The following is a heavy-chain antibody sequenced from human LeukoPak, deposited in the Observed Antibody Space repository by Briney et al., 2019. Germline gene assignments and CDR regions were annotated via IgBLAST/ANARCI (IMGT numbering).Heavy chain of an antibody. D-gene: IGHD3-22*01. J-gene: IGHJ6*02. CDR2: ISVRAGTI. CDR3: AKDFPHYYEVPHGMDV. Sequence: GGSLRLSCAASGFGFGQYEMNWVRQAPGKGLEWIAYISVRAGTIYYGDSAEGRFTISRDDVKNSLYLQMNGRRVEDTAIYYCAKDFPHYYEVPHGMDVWGQGTTVTV. V-gene: IGHV3-48*03. CDR1: GFGFGQYE.